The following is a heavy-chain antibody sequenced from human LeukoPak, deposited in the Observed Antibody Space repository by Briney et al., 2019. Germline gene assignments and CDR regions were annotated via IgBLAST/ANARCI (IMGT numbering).Heavy chain of an antibody. J-gene: IGHJ4*02. D-gene: IGHD3-22*01. Sequence: GGSLRLSCAASGFTFSSYAMHWVRQAPGKGLEWVAVISYDGSNKYYADSVKGRFTMSRDNSKNTLYLQMNSLRAEDTAVYYCARDRYSSGYYLDYWGQGTLVTVSS. V-gene: IGHV3-30-3*01. CDR2: ISYDGSNK. CDR1: GFTFSSYA. CDR3: ARDRYSSGYYLDY.